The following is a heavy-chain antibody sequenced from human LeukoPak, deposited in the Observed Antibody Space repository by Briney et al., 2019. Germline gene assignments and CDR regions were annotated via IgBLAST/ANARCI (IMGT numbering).Heavy chain of an antibody. Sequence: PSETLSLTCAVSGGSISSYYWSWIRQPPGKGLEWIGYIYYSGSTNYNPSLKSRVTISVDTSKNQFSLKLSSVTAADTAVYYCASIGVNYYSWFDYWGQGTQVTVSS. D-gene: IGHD3-10*01. CDR1: GGSISSYY. CDR3: ASIGVNYYSWFDY. CDR2: IYYSGST. J-gene: IGHJ4*02. V-gene: IGHV4-59*01.